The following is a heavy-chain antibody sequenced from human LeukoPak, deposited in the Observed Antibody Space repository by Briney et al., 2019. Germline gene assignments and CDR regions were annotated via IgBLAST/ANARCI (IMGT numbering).Heavy chain of an antibody. CDR2: TYYRSKWYY. CDR1: GDSVSINSAS. J-gene: IGHJ4*02. D-gene: IGHD5-12*01. CDR3: ARGATTYFDY. Sequence: SQTLSLTFAISGDSVSINSASWSWVRQSPSRGLEWLGRTYYRSKWYYDYAVSVKSRITINPDTSKNQFSLQLNSVTPENTAVYYCARGATTYFDYWGQGTLVTVSS. V-gene: IGHV6-1*01.